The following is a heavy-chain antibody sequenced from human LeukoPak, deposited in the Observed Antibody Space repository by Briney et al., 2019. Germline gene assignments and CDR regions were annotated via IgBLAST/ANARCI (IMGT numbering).Heavy chain of an antibody. CDR3: AREAGIAVNFDY. V-gene: IGHV4-34*01. CDR2: INHSGST. D-gene: IGHD6-19*01. CDR1: GGSISSYY. J-gene: IGHJ4*02. Sequence: SETLSLTCTVSGGSISSYYWSWIRQPPGKGLEWIGEINHSGSTNYNPSLKSRVTISVDTSKNQFSLQMNSVTPEDTAVYYCAREAGIAVNFDYWGQGTLVTVSP.